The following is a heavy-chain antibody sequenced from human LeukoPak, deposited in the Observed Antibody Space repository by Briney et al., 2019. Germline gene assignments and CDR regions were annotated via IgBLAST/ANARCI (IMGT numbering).Heavy chain of an antibody. V-gene: IGHV3-30-3*01. CDR2: ISYNGSNK. J-gene: IGHJ4*02. D-gene: IGHD6-19*01. CDR3: ARDPGQWLAPKYYFDY. Sequence: GRSLRLSCAASGFTFSSYAMHWVRQAPGKGLEWVAVISYNGSNKYYADSVKGRFTISRDNSKNTLYLQMNSLRAEDTAVYYCARDPGQWLAPKYYFDYWGQGTLVTVSS. CDR1: GFTFSSYA.